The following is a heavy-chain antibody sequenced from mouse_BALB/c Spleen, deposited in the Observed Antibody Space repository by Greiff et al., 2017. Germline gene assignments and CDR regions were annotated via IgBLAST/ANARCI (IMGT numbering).Heavy chain of an antibody. CDR2: ISTYYGDA. V-gene: IGHV1S137*01. CDR1: GYTFTDYA. J-gene: IGHJ2*01. Sequence: VKLQQSGAELVRPGVSVKISCKGSGYTFTDYAMHWVKQSHAKSLEWIGVISTYYGDASYNQKFKGKATMTVDKSSSTAYMELARLTSEDSAIYYCARSGPYYFDYWGQGTTLTVSS. CDR3: ARSGPYYFDY.